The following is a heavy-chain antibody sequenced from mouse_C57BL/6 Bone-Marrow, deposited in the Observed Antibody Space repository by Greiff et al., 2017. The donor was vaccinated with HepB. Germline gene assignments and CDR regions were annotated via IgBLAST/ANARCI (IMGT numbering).Heavy chain of an antibody. V-gene: IGHV1-64*01. Sequence: QVQLQQPGAELVKPGASVKLSCKASGYTFTSYWMHWVKQRPGQGLEWIGMIHPNSGSTNYNEKFKSKATLTVDKSSSTAYMQLSSLTSEDSAVYYCARPLWGNYVYPWFAYWGQGTLVTVSA. CDR3: ARPLWGNYVYPWFAY. CDR1: GYTFTSYW. D-gene: IGHD2-1*01. J-gene: IGHJ3*01. CDR2: IHPNSGST.